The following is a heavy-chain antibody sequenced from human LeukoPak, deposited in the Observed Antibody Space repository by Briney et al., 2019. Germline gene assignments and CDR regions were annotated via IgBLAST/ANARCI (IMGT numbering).Heavy chain of an antibody. J-gene: IGHJ4*02. D-gene: IGHD6-13*01. Sequence: PGGSLRLSCAASGFTFSSYGMSWVRQAPGKGLEWVSAISGSGGSTYYADSVKGRFTISRDNSKNTLYLQMNSLRAEDTAVYYCAKDSLPGIVTADTPYWGQGTLVTVSS. CDR1: GFTFSSYG. V-gene: IGHV3-23*01. CDR3: AKDSLPGIVTADTPY. CDR2: ISGSGGST.